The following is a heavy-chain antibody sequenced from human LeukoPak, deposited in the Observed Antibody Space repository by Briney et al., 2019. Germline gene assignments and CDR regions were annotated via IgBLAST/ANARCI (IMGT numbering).Heavy chain of an antibody. V-gene: IGHV4-59*01. D-gene: IGHD2-15*01. Sequence: PSETLSLTCTVSGGSISSYYWSWIRQPPGKGLEWIGYIYYNGSTDYNPSLKSRVTISVDTSKKQFSLKLSSVTAADTAVYYCASRSYSGGFRYYYYYGMDVWGQGTTVTVSS. CDR1: GGSISSYY. CDR3: ASRSYSGGFRYYYYYGMDV. CDR2: IYYNGST. J-gene: IGHJ6*02.